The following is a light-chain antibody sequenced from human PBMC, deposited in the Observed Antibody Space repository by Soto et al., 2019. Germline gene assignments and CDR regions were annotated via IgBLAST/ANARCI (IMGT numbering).Light chain of an antibody. CDR1: HSVSSSY. CDR3: QQYNNWPRT. CDR2: GAS. J-gene: IGKJ1*01. V-gene: IGKV3-15*01. Sequence: EIVMTQSPATLSVSPGERATLSCRASHSVSSSYLAWYQQKPGQAPRLLIYGASTRATGIPARFSGSGSGTHFTLTISSLQSEDFAVYYCQQYNNWPRTFGQGTKVDIK.